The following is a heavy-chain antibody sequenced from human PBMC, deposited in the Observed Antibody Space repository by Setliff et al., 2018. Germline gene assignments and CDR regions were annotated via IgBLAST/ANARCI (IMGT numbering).Heavy chain of an antibody. CDR2: VHSSGDT. CDR1: GASISSGFYY. J-gene: IGHJ4*02. CDR3: ARATVGLATIICFDS. D-gene: IGHD4-4*01. V-gene: IGHV4-61*02. Sequence: SETLSLTCNVSGASISSGFYYWSWIRQPAGKGLEWIGRVHSSGDTKYNPSVKTRVTMSVDTSKNQFSLKLSSATAADTAVYYCARATVGLATIICFDSWGQGTLVTVSS.